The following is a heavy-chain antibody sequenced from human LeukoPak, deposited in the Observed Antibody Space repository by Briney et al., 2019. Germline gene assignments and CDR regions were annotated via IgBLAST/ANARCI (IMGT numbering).Heavy chain of an antibody. D-gene: IGHD3-22*01. CDR2: IYYSGST. Sequence: SETLSLTCTASGGSISSYYWSWIRQPPGKGLEWIGYIYYSGSTNYNPSLKSRVTISVDTSKNQFSLKLSSVTAADTAVYYCASSPKYYYDSSGYYPFDYWGQGTLVTVSS. J-gene: IGHJ4*02. CDR1: GGSISSYY. V-gene: IGHV4-59*08. CDR3: ASSPKYYYDSSGYYPFDY.